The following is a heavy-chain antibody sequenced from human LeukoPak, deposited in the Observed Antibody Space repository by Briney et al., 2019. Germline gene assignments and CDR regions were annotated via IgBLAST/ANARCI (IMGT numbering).Heavy chain of an antibody. CDR2: IYPGNSDT. D-gene: IGHD2-2*01. J-gene: IGHJ4*02. CDR1: GYSFTSYW. Sequence: TGESLKISCKGSGYSFTSYWIGWVRQMPGKGLEWMGIIYPGNSDTKYSPSFQGQVTMSADKSLSTAYLQWSSLKASDTAMYYCARLPDPAALFDYWGQGTLATVSS. V-gene: IGHV5-51*01. CDR3: ARLPDPAALFDY.